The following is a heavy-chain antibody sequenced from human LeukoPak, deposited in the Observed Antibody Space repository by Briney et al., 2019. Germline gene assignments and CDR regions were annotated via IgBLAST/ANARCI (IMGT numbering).Heavy chain of an antibody. Sequence: SETLSLTCTVSGASISSYYWSWIRQPAGKGLEWIGRIYTSANTNYSPSFKSRATISIDRSKNQFSLNLPSVTAADTAVYYCARDRIWNDAGHDPFDIGGQGTMVTVSS. CDR3: ARDRIWNDAGHDPFDI. CDR1: GASISSYY. V-gene: IGHV4-4*07. D-gene: IGHD1-1*01. J-gene: IGHJ3*02. CDR2: IYTSANT.